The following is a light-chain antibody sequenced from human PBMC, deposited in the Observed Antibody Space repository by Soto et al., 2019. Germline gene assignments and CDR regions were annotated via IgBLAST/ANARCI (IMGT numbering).Light chain of an antibody. CDR1: ISDIGGYNY. V-gene: IGLV2-14*01. Sequence: QSALTQPGSVSGSPGQSITISCTGTISDIGGYNYVSWYQQHPGKAPKLMIYEVTNRPSGVSTRFSGSKSGNTASLTISGLQAEDDADYYCCSFTSGNTAYVFGTGTKVIVL. CDR3: CSFTSGNTAYV. CDR2: EVT. J-gene: IGLJ1*01.